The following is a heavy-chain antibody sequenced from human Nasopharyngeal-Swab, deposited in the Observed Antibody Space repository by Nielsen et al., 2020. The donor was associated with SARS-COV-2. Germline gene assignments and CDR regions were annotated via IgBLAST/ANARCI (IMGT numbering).Heavy chain of an antibody. Sequence: GESLKISCAASEFTFSSYAMSWVRQAPGKGLEWVSGISGSGDSTYYSDSVKGRFTISRDNSKNTLNLQMNSLRAEDTAVYFCAKDAQYHLPENSGWYLNYFDHWGQGNLVTVSS. CDR1: EFTFSSYA. D-gene: IGHD6-19*01. CDR2: ISGSGDST. V-gene: IGHV3-23*01. CDR3: AKDAQYHLPENSGWYLNYFDH. J-gene: IGHJ4*02.